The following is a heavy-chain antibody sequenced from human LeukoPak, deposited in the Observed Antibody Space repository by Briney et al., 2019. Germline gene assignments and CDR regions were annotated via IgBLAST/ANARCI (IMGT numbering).Heavy chain of an antibody. Sequence: PGGSLRLSCAASGFTFSSSWMNWVRQAPGKGLERVANIKQDGSEKYYVDSVKGRFTISRDNAKNSLYLQMNSLRAEDTAVYYCARRDEYYFDYCGQGTLVTVSS. CDR3: ARRDEYYFDY. V-gene: IGHV3-7*01. J-gene: IGHJ4*02. CDR1: GFTFSSSW. CDR2: IKQDGSEK.